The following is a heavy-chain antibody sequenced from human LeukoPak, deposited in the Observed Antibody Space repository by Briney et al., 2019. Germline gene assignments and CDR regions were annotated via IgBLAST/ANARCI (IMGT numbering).Heavy chain of an antibody. V-gene: IGHV4-61*02. CDR3: ARSPTRLHYYDSSPPVDY. CDR1: GGSISSGSYY. CDR2: SYTSGST. J-gene: IGHJ4*02. D-gene: IGHD3-22*01. Sequence: SQTLSLTCTVSGGSISSGSYYWSWIRQPAGKGLEWIGRSYTSGSTNYNPSLKSRVTISVDTSKNQFSLKLSSVTAADTAVYYCARSPTRLHYYDSSPPVDYWGRGTLVTVSS.